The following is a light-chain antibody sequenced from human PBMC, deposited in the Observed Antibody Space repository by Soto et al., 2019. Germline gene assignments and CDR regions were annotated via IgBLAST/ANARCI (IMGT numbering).Light chain of an antibody. CDR1: SSNIGAGYD. V-gene: IGLV1-40*01. Sequence: QSVLTQPPSVSGAPGQRVTISCTGSSSNIGAGYDVHWYQQLPETAPKLLIYGNGNRPSGVPDRFSGSKSGTSASLAITGLQAEDEADYYCQSYDSSLSGVVFGGGTKLTVL. CDR2: GNG. J-gene: IGLJ2*01. CDR3: QSYDSSLSGVV.